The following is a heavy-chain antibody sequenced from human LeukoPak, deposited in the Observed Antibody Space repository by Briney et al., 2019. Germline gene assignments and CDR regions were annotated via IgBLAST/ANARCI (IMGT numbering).Heavy chain of an antibody. D-gene: IGHD3-3*01. J-gene: IGHJ4*02. CDR3: ASTSYYDFWSGYYQFDY. V-gene: IGHV4-39*01. CDR2: IYYSGST. CDR1: GGSISSSSYY. Sequence: PSETLSLTCTVSGGSISSSSYYWGWIRQPPGKGLVWIGSIYYSGSTYYNPSLKSRVTISVDTSKNQFSLKLSSVTAADTAVYYCASTSYYDFWSGYYQFDYWGQGTLVTVSS.